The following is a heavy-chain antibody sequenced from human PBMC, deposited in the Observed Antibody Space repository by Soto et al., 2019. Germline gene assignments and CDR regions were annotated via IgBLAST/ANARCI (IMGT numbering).Heavy chain of an antibody. CDR3: XXXXXXXXXXXXPGGMDV. CDR1: GFSLSTSGVG. J-gene: IGHJ6*02. Sequence: QITLKESGPTLVKPTQTLTLTCTFSGFSLSTSGVGVGWIRQPPGKALEWLALIYWDDDKRYSPSLKSRLTITXXXXXXXXXXXXXXXXXXXXXXXXXXXXXXXXXXXXXPGGMDVWGQGTTVTVSS. V-gene: IGHV2-5*02. CDR2: IYWDDDK. D-gene: IGHD2-2*01.